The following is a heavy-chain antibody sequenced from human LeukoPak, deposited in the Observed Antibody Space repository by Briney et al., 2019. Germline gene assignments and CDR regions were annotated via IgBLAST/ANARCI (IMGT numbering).Heavy chain of an antibody. Sequence: GASVKVSCKASGYTFTSYYMHWVRQAPGQGLEWMGIIDPSGGSTSYAQKFQGRVTMTRDMSTSTVYMELSSLRSEDTAVYYCARGRSSPDFGLWGRGTLVTVSS. CDR2: IDPSGGST. CDR1: GYTFTSYY. V-gene: IGHV1-46*01. CDR3: ARGRSSPDFGL. D-gene: IGHD6-13*01. J-gene: IGHJ2*01.